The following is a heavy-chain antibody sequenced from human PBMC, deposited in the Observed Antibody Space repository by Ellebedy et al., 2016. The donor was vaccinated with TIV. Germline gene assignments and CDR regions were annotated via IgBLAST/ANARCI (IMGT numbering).Heavy chain of an antibody. CDR2: ISDTSI. V-gene: IGHV3-21*01. D-gene: IGHD6-19*01. Sequence: GESLKISCAAPGFVFSSYTMDWVRQAPGKGLEWVSFISDTSIYYADAVEGRFTISRDNAKNSLYLQMNSLRAEDTAVYYCARRVAGKASFDYWGQGTLVTVSS. CDR1: GFVFSSYT. CDR3: ARRVAGKASFDY. J-gene: IGHJ4*02.